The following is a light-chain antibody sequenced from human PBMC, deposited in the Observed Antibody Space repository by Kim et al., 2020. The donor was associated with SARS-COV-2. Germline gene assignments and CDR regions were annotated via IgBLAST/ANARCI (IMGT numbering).Light chain of an antibody. V-gene: IGLV3-21*04. J-gene: IGLJ2*01. Sequence: APGKTGRITCGGNNIGSKRVHWYQQKPGQAPVLVIYYDSDRPSGIPERFSGSNSGNTATLTISRVEAGDEADYYCQVWDSSSDHVVFGGGTQLTVL. CDR3: QVWDSSSDHVV. CDR2: YDS. CDR1: NIGSKR.